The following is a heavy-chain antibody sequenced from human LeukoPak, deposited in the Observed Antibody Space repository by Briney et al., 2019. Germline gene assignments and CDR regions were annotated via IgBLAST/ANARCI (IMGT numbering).Heavy chain of an antibody. V-gene: IGHV1-3*01. CDR3: AREHDFWSPYAFDI. J-gene: IGHJ3*02. CDR2: TTAGNGNT. CDR1: GYTFTSYA. D-gene: IGHD3-3*01. Sequence: ASVKVSCKASGYTFTSYAMHWVRQAPGQGLELMGWTTAGNGNTKYSQKFQGRVTITRDTSASTAYMELRTLRSEDTAVYYCAREHDFWSPYAFDIWGQGTMVTVSS.